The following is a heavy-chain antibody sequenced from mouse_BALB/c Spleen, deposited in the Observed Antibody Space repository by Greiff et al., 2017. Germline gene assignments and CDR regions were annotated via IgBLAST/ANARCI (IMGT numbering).Heavy chain of an antibody. Sequence: QVQLQQSGPELVKPGASVRISCKASGYTFTSYYIHWVKQRPGQGLEWIGWIYPGNVNTKYNEKFKGKATLTADKSSSTAYMQLSSLTSEDSAVYFCARQLTYAMDYWGQGTSVTVSS. V-gene: IGHV1S56*01. J-gene: IGHJ4*01. CDR2: IYPGNVNT. CDR1: GYTFTSYY. CDR3: ARQLTYAMDY. D-gene: IGHD4-1*02.